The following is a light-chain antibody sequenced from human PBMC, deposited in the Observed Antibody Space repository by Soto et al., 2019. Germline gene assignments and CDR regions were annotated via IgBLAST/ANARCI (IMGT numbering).Light chain of an antibody. CDR2: NVS. V-gene: IGLV2-14*01. J-gene: IGLJ1*01. CDR1: SSDVGGYNY. Sequence: QSALTQPASVSGSPGQSITISCTGTSSDVGGYNYVSWYQQHPSKAPKLMIYNVSNRPSGVSNRFSGSKSGNTASLTISGLQAEDEAESYCSSYTSSSTYVFGTGTKVTVL. CDR3: SSYTSSSTYV.